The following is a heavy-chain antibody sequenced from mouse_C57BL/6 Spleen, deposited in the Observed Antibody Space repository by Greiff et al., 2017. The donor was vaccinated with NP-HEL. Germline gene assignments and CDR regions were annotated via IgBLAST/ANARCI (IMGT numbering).Heavy chain of an antibody. V-gene: IGHV1-82*01. J-gene: IGHJ1*03. CDR3: ARTGDWYFDV. CDR2: IYPGDGDT. Sequence: VQLQQSGPELVKPGASVKISCKASGYAFSSSWMNWVKQRPGKGLEWIGRIYPGDGDTNYNGKFKGKATLTADKSSSTAYMQLSSLTSEDSAVYFYARTGDWYFDVWGTGTTVTVSS. CDR1: GYAFSSSW. D-gene: IGHD4-1*01.